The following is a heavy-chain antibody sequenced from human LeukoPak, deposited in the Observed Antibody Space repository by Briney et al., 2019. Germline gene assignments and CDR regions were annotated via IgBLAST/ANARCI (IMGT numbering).Heavy chain of an antibody. CDR1: GYTFTSYY. CDR2: INPSGGST. D-gene: IGHD1-7*01. V-gene: IGHV1-46*01. J-gene: IGHJ4*02. Sequence: ASVKVSCKASGYTFTSYYMHWVRQAPGQGLEWMGIINPSGGSTSYAQKFQGRVTMTRDTSTSTVYMELTSLRTEDTAVYYCARALSGTTDYWGQGTLVTVSS. CDR3: ARALSGTTDY.